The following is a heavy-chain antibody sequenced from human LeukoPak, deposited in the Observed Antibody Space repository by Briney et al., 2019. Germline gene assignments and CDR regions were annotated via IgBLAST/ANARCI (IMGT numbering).Heavy chain of an antibody. Sequence: ASVKVSCKASGYTFIGYYMHWVRQAPGQGLEWMGWINPNSGGTNYAQKFQGRVTMTRDTSISTAYMELSRLRSDDTAVYYCAREIVVVENQRGGWFDPWGQGTLVTVSS. CDR3: AREIVVVENQRGGWFDP. D-gene: IGHD2-15*01. V-gene: IGHV1-2*02. J-gene: IGHJ5*02. CDR1: GYTFIGYY. CDR2: INPNSGGT.